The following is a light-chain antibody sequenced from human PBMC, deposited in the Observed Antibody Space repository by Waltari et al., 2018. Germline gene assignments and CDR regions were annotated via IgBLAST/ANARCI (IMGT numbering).Light chain of an antibody. J-gene: IGLJ2*01. CDR3: GTWDSSLSAVV. Sequence: QSVLTQPPSVSAAPGQKVTISCSGSSPNIGNNYVSWYQQLPGTAPKRLIYDNKKRPSGIPDRFSGSKSGTSATLGITGLQTGDEADYYCGTWDSSLSAVVFGGGTKLTVL. CDR2: DNK. CDR1: SPNIGNNY. V-gene: IGLV1-51*01.